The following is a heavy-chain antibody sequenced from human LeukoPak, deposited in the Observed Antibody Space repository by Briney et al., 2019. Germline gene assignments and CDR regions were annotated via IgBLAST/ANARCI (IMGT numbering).Heavy chain of an antibody. CDR1: GFTFSSYG. V-gene: IGHV3-23*01. D-gene: IGHD3-22*01. Sequence: GGSLRLSCAASGFTFSSYGMSWVRQAPGKGLEWVSAISGSGGSTYYADSVKGRFTISRDNSKNTLYMQMTSLRAEDTAVYYCARLYDGSAYHADHFDYWGQGTLVIVSS. J-gene: IGHJ4*02. CDR2: ISGSGGST. CDR3: ARLYDGSAYHADHFDY.